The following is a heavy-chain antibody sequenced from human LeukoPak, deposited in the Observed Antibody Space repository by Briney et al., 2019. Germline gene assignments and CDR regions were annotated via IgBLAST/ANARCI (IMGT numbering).Heavy chain of an antibody. V-gene: IGHV1-18*01. Sequence: ASVKASCKXSGYTFTSNGISWVRQAPRQGLEWMGRISAYNGNTNYAQKLQGRVTMTTDTSTSTAYMELRSLRSDDTAVYYCARDSSIVDTASGYWGQGTLVTVSS. CDR2: ISAYNGNT. D-gene: IGHD5-18*01. CDR3: ARDSSIVDTASGY. J-gene: IGHJ4*02. CDR1: GYTFTSNG.